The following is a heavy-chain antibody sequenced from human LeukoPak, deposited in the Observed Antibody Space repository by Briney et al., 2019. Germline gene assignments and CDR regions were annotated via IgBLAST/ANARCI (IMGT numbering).Heavy chain of an antibody. CDR3: AKLPTSSDWDGDY. CDR1: GFTFSSYS. V-gene: IGHV3-23*01. Sequence: PGGSLRLSCAASGFTFSSYSMSWVRQAPGKGLEWVSSISTGGDSTFYADSVRGRFTIFRDNSENTLYLQLNSLRAEDTAIYYCAKLPTSSDWDGDYWGQGTLVTVSS. D-gene: IGHD6-19*01. J-gene: IGHJ4*02. CDR2: ISTGGDST.